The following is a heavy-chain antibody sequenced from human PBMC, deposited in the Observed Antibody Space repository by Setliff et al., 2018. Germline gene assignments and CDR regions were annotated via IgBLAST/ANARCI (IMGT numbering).Heavy chain of an antibody. Sequence: ASVKVSCKASGYTFTDFGVSWVRQAPGQGLEWVGWISPHNGNTYYAPKFQGTVLMTADTSTTTTYLELRSLRSDDTAVYYCSRLVRFCTRIVCQRLSGDDYWGQGTLVTVSS. D-gene: IGHD3-10*01. J-gene: IGHJ4*02. V-gene: IGHV1-18*01. CDR1: GYTFTDFG. CDR3: SRLVRFCTRIVCQRLSGDDY. CDR2: ISPHNGNT.